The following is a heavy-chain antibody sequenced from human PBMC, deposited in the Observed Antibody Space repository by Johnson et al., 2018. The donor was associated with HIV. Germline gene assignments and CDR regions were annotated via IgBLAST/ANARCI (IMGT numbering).Heavy chain of an antibody. V-gene: IGHV3-53*01. Sequence: VQLVESGGVVVQPGGSLRLSCAASGFFVSSDYMSWVRQAPGKGLEWVSFIYTGGNTFYPDSVKGRFTISRDKSKNTLYLQMNSLRAEDTAVYYCAAKTLLHAFDIWGQGTMVTVSS. CDR1: GFFVSSDY. D-gene: IGHD2-15*01. CDR2: IYTGGNT. J-gene: IGHJ3*02. CDR3: AAKTLLHAFDI.